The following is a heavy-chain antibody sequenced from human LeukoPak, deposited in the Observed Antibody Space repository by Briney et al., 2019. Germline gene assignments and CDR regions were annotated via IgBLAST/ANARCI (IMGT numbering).Heavy chain of an antibody. Sequence: PSETLSLTCTVSGGSISDYYWTWIRQPPGKGLEWIGYIYTSGSTNYNPSLKSRVTISVDTSKNQASLKLSSVTAADTAVYYCARTYYDFWSGYRYWYFDLWGRGTLVTVSS. CDR3: ARTYYDFWSGYRYWYFDL. CDR1: GGSISDYY. CDR2: IYTSGST. D-gene: IGHD3-3*01. J-gene: IGHJ2*01. V-gene: IGHV4-4*09.